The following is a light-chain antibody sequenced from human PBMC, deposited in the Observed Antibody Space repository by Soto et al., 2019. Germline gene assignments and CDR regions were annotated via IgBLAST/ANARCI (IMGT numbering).Light chain of an antibody. CDR1: SSDVGGYNY. CDR2: EVS. CDR3: SSYTSSSTLV. Sequence: QSALTQPASVSGSPGQSITISCTGTSSDVGGYNYVSWYQQHPGKAPKLMMYEVSNRPSGVSNRFAGSKYGNTASLAISRLQAEDEDDYYCSSYTSSSTLVFGGGTKLTVL. V-gene: IGLV2-14*01. J-gene: IGLJ2*01.